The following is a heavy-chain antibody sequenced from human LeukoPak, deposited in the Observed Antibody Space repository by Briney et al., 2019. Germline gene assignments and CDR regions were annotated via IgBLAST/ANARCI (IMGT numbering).Heavy chain of an antibody. CDR1: GYTFTTYY. CDR3: ERASSIAVVGTIIY. Sequence: ASGTVSSTASGYTFTTYYMHWVRHAPGQGLEWRGIINPSGGSTSYAQKFPGRVTITRDTSTSTVYMELSSLRSEHPAVYYCERASSIAVVGTIIYWGEGTLVTVPS. J-gene: IGHJ4*02. CDR2: INPSGGST. V-gene: IGHV1-46*01. D-gene: IGHD6-19*01.